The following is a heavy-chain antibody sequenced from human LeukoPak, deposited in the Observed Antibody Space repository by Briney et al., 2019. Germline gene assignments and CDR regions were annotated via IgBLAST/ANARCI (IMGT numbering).Heavy chain of an antibody. CDR1: GFTFSSYS. CDR2: ISSSSSYI. D-gene: IGHD6-13*01. CDR3: ARDGSSWYPDY. V-gene: IGHV3-21*01. J-gene: IGHJ4*02. Sequence: GGSLRLSCAASGFTFSSYSMNWVRQAPGKGLEWVSSISSSSSYIYYADSVKGRFTISRDNAKNSLYLQMNSLRAEDTAVYCCARDGSSWYPDYWGQGTLVTVSS.